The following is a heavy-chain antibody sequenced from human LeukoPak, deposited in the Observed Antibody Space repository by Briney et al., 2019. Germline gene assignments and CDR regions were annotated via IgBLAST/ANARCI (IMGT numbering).Heavy chain of an antibody. CDR2: INPQSGGT. CDR3: ARGGPLGAVARYNWFDP. CDR1: GYIFRDYY. V-gene: IGHV1-2*02. D-gene: IGHD6-19*01. J-gene: IGHJ5*02. Sequence: ASVRVSCKASGYIFRDYYIHWVRHAPGQGLEWMGWINPQSGGTRYAQKFQGRVTMSRDTSINTVYMELRSLRVDDTAVYYCARGGPLGAVARYNWFDPWGQGTLVTVSS.